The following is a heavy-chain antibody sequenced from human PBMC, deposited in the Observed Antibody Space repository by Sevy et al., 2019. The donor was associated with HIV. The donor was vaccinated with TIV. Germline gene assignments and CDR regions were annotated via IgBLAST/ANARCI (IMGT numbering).Heavy chain of an antibody. V-gene: IGHV3-21*01. J-gene: IGHJ3*01. CDR1: GFTFSTYS. CDR3: ARAIGTEALDAFDF. D-gene: IGHD1-1*01. Sequence: GGSLRLSCAASGFTFSTYSMNWVRQAPGKGLEWVSSISNDYYYIYYADSVKGRFTISRDNAKNSLYLQMNNLRAEDTAVYYCARAIGTEALDAFDFWGQGTRVTVSS. CDR2: ISNDYYYI.